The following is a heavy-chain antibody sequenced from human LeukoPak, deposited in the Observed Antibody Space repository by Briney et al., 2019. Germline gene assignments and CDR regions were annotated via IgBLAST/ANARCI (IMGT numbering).Heavy chain of an antibody. CDR3: AAGDYIYYDFWSRPGYFDY. CDR2: IVVGSGNT. Sequence: SVKVSCKASGFTFTSSAVQWVRQARGQRLEWIGWIVVGSGNTNYAQKFQERVTITRDMSTSTAYMELSSLRSEDTAVYYCAAGDYIYYDFWSRPGYFDYWGRGTLVTVSS. D-gene: IGHD3-3*01. V-gene: IGHV1-58*01. J-gene: IGHJ4*02. CDR1: GFTFTSSA.